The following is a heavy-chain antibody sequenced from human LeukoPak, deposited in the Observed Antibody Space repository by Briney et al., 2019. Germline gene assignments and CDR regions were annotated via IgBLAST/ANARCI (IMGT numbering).Heavy chain of an antibody. V-gene: IGHV1-2*02. CDR3: ARDGNFDY. Sequence: ASVKVSCKASGYIFTAYYMHWVRQAPGQGLEWMGWLNPNSDDTHYAQKFQGRVTMTRDTSISTAYMELSRLTSDDTAVYYCARDGNFDYWGQGTLVTVSS. CDR1: GYIFTAYY. CDR2: LNPNSDDT. J-gene: IGHJ4*02.